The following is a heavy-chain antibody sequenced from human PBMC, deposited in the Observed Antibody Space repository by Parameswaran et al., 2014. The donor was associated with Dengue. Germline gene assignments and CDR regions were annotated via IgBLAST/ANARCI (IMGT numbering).Heavy chain of an antibody. CDR2: IFSNDEK. D-gene: IGHD2-2*01. J-gene: IGHJ6*02. V-gene: IGHV2-26*01. CDR3: ARIVGSSTHSTYYYYYGMDV. Sequence: PGKALEWLAHIFSNDEKSYSTSLKSRLTISKDTSKSQVVLTMTNMDPVDTATYYCARIVGSSTHSTYYYYYGMDVWGQGTTVTVSS.